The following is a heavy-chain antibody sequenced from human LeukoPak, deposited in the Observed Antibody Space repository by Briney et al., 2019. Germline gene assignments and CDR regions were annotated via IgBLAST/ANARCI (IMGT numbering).Heavy chain of an antibody. D-gene: IGHD1-14*01. CDR3: AREPHRVLVPGPPDF. Sequence: SETLSLTCSVSGGLFSGYYWSWIRQSPGKGLEWIGEINYTGDTNYNPSLQSRVHTSIHSSKRQFSLRLNSVTAADTAVYYCAREPHRVLVPGPPDFWGQGILVTVSS. CDR1: GGLFSGYY. J-gene: IGHJ4*02. V-gene: IGHV4-34*01. CDR2: INYTGDT.